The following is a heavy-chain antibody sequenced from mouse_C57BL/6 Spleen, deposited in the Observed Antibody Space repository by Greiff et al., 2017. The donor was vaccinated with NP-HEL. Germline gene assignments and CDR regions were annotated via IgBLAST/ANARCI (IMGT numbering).Heavy chain of an antibody. J-gene: IGHJ1*03. Sequence: QVQLQQSGAELVKPGASVKLSCKASGYTFTAYTIHWVKQRSGQGLEWIWWFYPGSGSIKYNEHFTDKAPLTADKSSSTVYMELSRLTSEDSAVYFCARHEDSYYYGSSYFDVWGTGTTVTVSS. CDR1: GYTFTAYT. CDR2: FYPGSGSI. V-gene: IGHV1-62-2*01. D-gene: IGHD1-1*01. CDR3: ARHEDSYYYGSSYFDV.